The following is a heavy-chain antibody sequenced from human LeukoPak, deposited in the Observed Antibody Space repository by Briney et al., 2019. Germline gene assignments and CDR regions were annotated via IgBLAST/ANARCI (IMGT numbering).Heavy chain of an antibody. D-gene: IGHD3-3*01. CDR1: GGSISSYY. CDR2: IYYSGST. Sequence: PSETLSLTCTVSGGSISSYYWSWIRQPPGKGLEWIGYIYYSGSTNYNPSLKSRVTISVDTSKNQFSLKLSSVTAADTAVYYCASSAGGDFWSGYSLDYWGQGTLVTVSS. J-gene: IGHJ4*02. V-gene: IGHV4-59*01. CDR3: ASSAGGDFWSGYSLDY.